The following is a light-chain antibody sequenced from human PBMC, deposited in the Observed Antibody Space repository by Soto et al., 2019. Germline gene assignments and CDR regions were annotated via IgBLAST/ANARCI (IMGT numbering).Light chain of an antibody. J-gene: IGKJ5*01. CDR3: QQYGSSLIT. V-gene: IGKV3-20*01. CDR2: GAS. Sequence: IVLPLSPGTLSLSPGERATLSCRASHIVSSSYLAWYQQKPGQAPRLLIYGASSRATGIPDRFSGSGSGTDFTLTISRLEPEDFAVYYCQQYGSSLITFGQGTRLEIK. CDR1: HIVSSSY.